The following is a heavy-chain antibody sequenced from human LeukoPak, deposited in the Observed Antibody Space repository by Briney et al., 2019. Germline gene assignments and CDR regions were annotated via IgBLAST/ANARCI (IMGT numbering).Heavy chain of an antibody. Sequence: SETLSLTCAVHGGSFSGYYWSWIRQPPGKGLEWIGEINHSGSTNYNPSLKSRVTISVDTSKNQFSLKLSSVTAADTAVYYCARAGVVTMVRGVISYWGQGTLVTVSS. CDR1: GGSFSGYY. D-gene: IGHD3-10*01. CDR2: INHSGST. J-gene: IGHJ4*02. V-gene: IGHV4-34*01. CDR3: ARAGVVTMVRGVISY.